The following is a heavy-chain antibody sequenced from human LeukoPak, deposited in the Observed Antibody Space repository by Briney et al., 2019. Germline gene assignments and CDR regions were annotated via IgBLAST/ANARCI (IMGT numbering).Heavy chain of an antibody. CDR3: AGDGGGIYFDS. CDR1: GGSISSYY. D-gene: IGHD4-23*01. J-gene: IGHJ4*02. Sequence: SETLSLTCTVSGGSISSYYWSWIRQPPGKGLEWTGYIYYTGSTNYIPSLKSRVTISIDTSKNQFSLKLSSVTAADTAVYYCAGDGGGIYFDSWGQGNLVTVSS. CDR2: IYYTGST. V-gene: IGHV4-59*01.